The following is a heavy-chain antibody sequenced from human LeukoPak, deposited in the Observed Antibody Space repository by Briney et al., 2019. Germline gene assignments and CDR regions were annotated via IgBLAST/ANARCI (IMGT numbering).Heavy chain of an antibody. Sequence: PSETLSLTCTVSGGSISSYYWGWIRQPAGKGLEWIGRIYTSGSTNYNPSLKSRVTMSVDTSKNQFSLKLSSVTAADTAVYHCARGTAYYYGSGSTPPYYMDVWGKGTTVTVSS. CDR3: ARGTAYYYGSGSTPPYYMDV. CDR2: IYTSGST. V-gene: IGHV4-4*07. D-gene: IGHD3-10*01. CDR1: GGSISSYY. J-gene: IGHJ6*03.